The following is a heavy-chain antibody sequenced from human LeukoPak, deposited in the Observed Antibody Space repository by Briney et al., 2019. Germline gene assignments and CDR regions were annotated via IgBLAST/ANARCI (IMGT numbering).Heavy chain of an antibody. Sequence: ASVKVSFKASGYTFTSYDINWVRQATGQGLEWVGWMNPNSGNTGYAQKFQGRVTITRNTSISPAYMELSSLRSEDTAVYYCARGPHCSSTSCYFDYWGQGTLVTVSS. D-gene: IGHD2-2*01. J-gene: IGHJ4*02. V-gene: IGHV1-8*03. CDR3: ARGPHCSSTSCYFDY. CDR1: GYTFTSYD. CDR2: MNPNSGNT.